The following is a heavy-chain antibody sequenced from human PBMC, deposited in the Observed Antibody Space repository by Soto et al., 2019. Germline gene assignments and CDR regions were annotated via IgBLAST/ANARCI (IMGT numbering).Heavy chain of an antibody. J-gene: IGHJ6*02. CDR3: ASPSRSSKPPYYYYGMDV. Sequence: QVQLVQSGAEVKKPGSSVKVSCKASGGTFSSYAISWVRQAPGQGLEWMGGIIPIFGTANYAQKFQGRVTITADESTSTAYMERSSLRSEDTAVYYCASPSRSSKPPYYYYGMDVWGQGTTVTVSS. CDR1: GGTFSSYA. V-gene: IGHV1-69*01. CDR2: IIPIFGTA. D-gene: IGHD6-6*01.